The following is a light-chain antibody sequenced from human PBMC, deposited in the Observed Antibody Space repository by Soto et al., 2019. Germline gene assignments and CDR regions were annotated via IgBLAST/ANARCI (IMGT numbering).Light chain of an antibody. J-gene: IGLJ2*01. Sequence: QSVLTQPPSVSGAPGQRVTISCTGSSSNIGAGYDVHWYQQLPGTAPKLLIFSNNNRPSGVPDRFSGSKSGTSASLAITGLQAADEADYYCQSYDSSLSGYVAFGGGTKLTVL. V-gene: IGLV1-40*01. CDR1: SSNIGAGYD. CDR2: SNN. CDR3: QSYDSSLSGYVA.